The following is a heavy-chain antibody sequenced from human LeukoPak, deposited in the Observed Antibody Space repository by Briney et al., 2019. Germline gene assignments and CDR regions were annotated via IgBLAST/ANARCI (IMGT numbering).Heavy chain of an antibody. V-gene: IGHV4-39*01. J-gene: IGHJ5*02. D-gene: IGHD3-10*01. CDR2: IYYSGST. CDR1: GGSISSSSYY. CDR3: ASTMVRGVIIEDNWFDP. Sequence: KASETLSLTCTVSGGSISSSSYYWGRIRQPPGKGLEWIGSIYYSGSTYYNPSLKSRVTISVDTSKNQFSLKLSSVTAADTAVYYCASTMVRGVIIEDNWFDPWGQGTLVTVSS.